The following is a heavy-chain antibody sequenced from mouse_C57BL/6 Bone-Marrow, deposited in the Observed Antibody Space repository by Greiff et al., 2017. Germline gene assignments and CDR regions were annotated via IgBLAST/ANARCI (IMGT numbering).Heavy chain of an antibody. J-gene: IGHJ1*03. Sequence: EVKLVESGGGLVKPGGSLKLSCAASGFTFSSYTMSWVRQTPEKRLEWVATISGGGGHTYSPASVKGRFTISRDNAKNTLYLQMSSLRSEDTALYYCAIYDYGDFEVWGTGTTVTVSS. D-gene: IGHD2-4*01. CDR3: AIYDYGDFEV. CDR1: GFTFSSYT. V-gene: IGHV5-9*01. CDR2: ISGGGGHT.